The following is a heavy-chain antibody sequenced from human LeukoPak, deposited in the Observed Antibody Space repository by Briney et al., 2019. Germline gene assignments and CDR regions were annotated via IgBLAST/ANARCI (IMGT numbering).Heavy chain of an antibody. Sequence: VASVKVSCKASGGTFSIYAISWGRQAPGQGLEWMGGIIPIFGTANYAQKFQGRVTITADKSTSTAYMELSSLRSEDTAVYYCARKVPNDSSGYYYRGQFDPWGQGTLVTVSS. V-gene: IGHV1-69*06. CDR2: IIPIFGTA. CDR1: GGTFSIYA. CDR3: ARKVPNDSSGYYYRGQFDP. J-gene: IGHJ5*02. D-gene: IGHD3-22*01.